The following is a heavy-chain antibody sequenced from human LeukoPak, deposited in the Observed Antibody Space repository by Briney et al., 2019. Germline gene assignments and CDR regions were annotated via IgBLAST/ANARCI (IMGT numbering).Heavy chain of an antibody. CDR3: VRSHWRAGDAFDI. CDR2: ISYDGSNK. V-gene: IGHV3-30*03. D-gene: IGHD1-1*01. J-gene: IGHJ3*02. Sequence: GGSLRLSCAASGFTFSSYGIHWVCQAPGKGLEWGAVISYDGSNKYYADAVKGRFTIARDNDQKSLYLQMNSLRAEDTALYHCVRSHWRAGDAFDIWGQGTMVIVSS. CDR1: GFTFSSYG.